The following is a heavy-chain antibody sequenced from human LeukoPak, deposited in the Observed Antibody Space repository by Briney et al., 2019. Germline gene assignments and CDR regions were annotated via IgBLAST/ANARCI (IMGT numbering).Heavy chain of an antibody. CDR2: IKGDGSST. D-gene: IGHD5-18*01. J-gene: IGHJ4*02. Sequence: GGSLRLSCAASGFTFSSYWMHWVRHTPGKGLVWVSRIKGDGSSTSYADSVKGRFTIFRDNAKNTLYLQMNSLRAEDTAVYYCARDGYSFGHGFDYWGQGTLVTVSS. CDR3: ARDGYSFGHGFDY. CDR1: GFTFSSYW. V-gene: IGHV3-74*01.